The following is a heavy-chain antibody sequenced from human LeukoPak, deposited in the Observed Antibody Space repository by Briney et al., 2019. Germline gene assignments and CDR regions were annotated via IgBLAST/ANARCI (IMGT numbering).Heavy chain of an antibody. J-gene: IGHJ4*02. CDR1: GYTFTSYG. CDR2: ISAYNGNT. D-gene: IGHD3-3*01. Sequence: GASVKVSCKASGYTFTSYGISWGRQAPGQGLEWMGWISAYNGNTNYAQKLQGRVTMTTDTSTSTAYMELRSLGSDDTAVYYCARASTYYDFWSGYYSDYWGQGTLVTVSS. V-gene: IGHV1-18*01. CDR3: ARASTYYDFWSGYYSDY.